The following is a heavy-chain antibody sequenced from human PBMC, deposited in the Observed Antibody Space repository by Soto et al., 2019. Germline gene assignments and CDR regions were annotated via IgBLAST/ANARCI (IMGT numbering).Heavy chain of an antibody. CDR1: GFTFSGHG. Sequence: PGGSLRLSFAASGFTFSGHGMHWVRQAPGKGLEWVSLICYDGSKDYYADSVKDRFTISRDNSKNMVYLQMNSLRVEDTAVYYCARKDVAVFHXWGPVTLFTVSX. V-gene: IGHV3-33*01. J-gene: IGHJ4*01. CDR2: ICYDGSKD. CDR3: ARKDVAVFHX.